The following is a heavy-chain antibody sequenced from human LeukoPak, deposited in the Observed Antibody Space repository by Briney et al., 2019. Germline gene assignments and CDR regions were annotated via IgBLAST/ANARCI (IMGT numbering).Heavy chain of an antibody. J-gene: IGHJ5*02. V-gene: IGHV3-74*01. CDR1: GITFGNNW. CDR2: INSDGGGA. CDR3: ARDVPHNWFDT. Sequence: GGSLRLSCAASGITFGNNWMHWVRKGPGKGLVWISRINSDGGGATYADSVKGRFTVSRDNAKNTLYLQMNSLRAEDTAVYYCARDVPHNWFDTWGQGTLVTVSS.